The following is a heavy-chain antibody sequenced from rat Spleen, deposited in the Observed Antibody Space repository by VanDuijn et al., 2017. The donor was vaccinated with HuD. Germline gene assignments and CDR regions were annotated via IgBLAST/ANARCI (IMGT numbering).Heavy chain of an antibody. D-gene: IGHD1-4*01. CDR3: SPLPGHNLDY. J-gene: IGHJ2*01. CDR1: GITFNNDW. Sequence: EVQLVESGGGRVQPGRSLKLSCVASGITFNNDWMTWIRQAPGKGLEWVASISNAGDTYYPDSVKGRFSISRENAKSTTYLHMNSLRSEDTATYYCSPLPGHNLDYWGQGVMVTASS. CDR2: ISNAGDT. V-gene: IGHV5-31*01.